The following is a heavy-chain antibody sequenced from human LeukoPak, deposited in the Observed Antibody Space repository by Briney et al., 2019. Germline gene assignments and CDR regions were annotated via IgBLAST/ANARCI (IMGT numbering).Heavy chain of an antibody. CDR1: GFTFRTHW. V-gene: IGHV3-74*01. J-gene: IGHJ4*02. CDR3: ARGVAAAGLFDY. D-gene: IGHD6-13*01. CDR2: IDTDGTIT. Sequence: GESLRLSCAVSGFTFRTHWKHWVRQPPGHGLVLVSRIDTDGTITTYADSLKGRFTISRDNAKNTLYLQMNSLRAEDTAVYYCARGVAAAGLFDYWGRGTLVTVSS.